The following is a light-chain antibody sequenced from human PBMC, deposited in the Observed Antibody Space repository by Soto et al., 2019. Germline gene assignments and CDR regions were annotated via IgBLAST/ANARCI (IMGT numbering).Light chain of an antibody. CDR3: QQDYNLPS. V-gene: IGKV3D-7*01. CDR2: GAS. CDR1: QSVSSSY. Sequence: EIVMTQSPATLSLSPGERATLSCRASQSVSSSYLSWYQQKPGQAPRLLIYGASTRATGIPPRFSGSGSGKDFTPTISSLQPEDFAVYYCQQDYNLPSFGQGTKLEIK. J-gene: IGKJ2*01.